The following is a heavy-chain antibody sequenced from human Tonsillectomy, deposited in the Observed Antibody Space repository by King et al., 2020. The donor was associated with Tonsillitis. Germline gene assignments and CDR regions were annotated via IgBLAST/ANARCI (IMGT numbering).Heavy chain of an antibody. CDR1: GFTFSSYG. CDR2: IWEEGSNK. Sequence: VQLVESGGGVVQPGRSLRLSCAAAGFTFSSYGMDWVRQAPGKGLEWVAVIWEEGSNKYYADSVKGRFTISRDNSKNTLYLQMNSLRAEDTAVYYCARVAGYYDSWFDPWGQGTLVTVSS. CDR3: ARVAGYYDSWFDP. J-gene: IGHJ5*02. V-gene: IGHV3-33*01. D-gene: IGHD3-22*01.